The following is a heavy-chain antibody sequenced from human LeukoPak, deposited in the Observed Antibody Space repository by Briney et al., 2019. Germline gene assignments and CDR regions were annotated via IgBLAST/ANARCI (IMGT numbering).Heavy chain of an antibody. D-gene: IGHD3-22*01. CDR1: GYTFTSYA. J-gene: IGHJ4*02. CDR2: INAGNGNT. Sequence: ASVKVPCKASGYTFTSYAMHWVRQAPGQRLEWMGWINAGNGNTKYSQKFQGRVTITRDTSASTAYMELSSLRSEDTAVYYCARVGGYYYVGDYWGQGTLVTVSS. V-gene: IGHV1-3*01. CDR3: ARVGGYYYVGDY.